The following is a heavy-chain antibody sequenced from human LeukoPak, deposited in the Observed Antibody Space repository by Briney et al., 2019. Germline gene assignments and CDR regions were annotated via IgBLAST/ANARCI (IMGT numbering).Heavy chain of an antibody. J-gene: IGHJ4*02. CDR3: ARRVDSSSWSRFDY. Sequence: SETLSLTCTVSGSSISSYYWSWIRQPPGKGLEWIGYIYYSGSTNYNPSLKSRVTISVDTSKNQFSLKLSSVTAADTAVYYCARRVDSSSWSRFDYWGQGTLVTVSS. D-gene: IGHD6-13*01. CDR1: GSSISSYY. CDR2: IYYSGST. V-gene: IGHV4-59*08.